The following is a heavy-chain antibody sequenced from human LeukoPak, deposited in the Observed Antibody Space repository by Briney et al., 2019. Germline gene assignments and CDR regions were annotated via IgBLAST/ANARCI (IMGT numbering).Heavy chain of an antibody. D-gene: IGHD1-1*01. CDR1: GYTFTSYG. V-gene: IGHV1-18*01. J-gene: IGHJ4*02. CDR3: ARLESAHNGFYFDY. Sequence: SVKVSSKASGYTFTSYGISWVRQAPGQGLEWMGWISAYNGNTNYAQKLQGRVTMTTDTSTSTAYMELRSLRSDDTAVYYCARLESAHNGFYFDYWGQGTLVTVSS. CDR2: ISAYNGNT.